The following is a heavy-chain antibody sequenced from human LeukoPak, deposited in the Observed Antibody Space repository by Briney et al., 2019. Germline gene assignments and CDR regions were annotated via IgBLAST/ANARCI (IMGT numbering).Heavy chain of an antibody. V-gene: IGHV4-4*07. Sequence: PSETLSLTCTVSGGSISSYYWSWIRQPAGKGLEWIGRIYNSGSTNCNPSLKSRVTMSVDTSKNQFSLKLSFVTAADTAVYYCARVGDYALKDWGQGTLVTVSS. CDR2: IYNSGST. CDR3: ARVGDYALKD. D-gene: IGHD3-16*01. CDR1: GGSISSYY. J-gene: IGHJ1*01.